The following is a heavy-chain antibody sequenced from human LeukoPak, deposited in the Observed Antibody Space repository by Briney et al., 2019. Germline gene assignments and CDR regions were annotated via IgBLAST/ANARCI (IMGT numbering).Heavy chain of an antibody. CDR3: ASAGHCANGVCRNWFGP. V-gene: IGHV4-61*02. Sequence: SETLSLTCNVSGASMSSDGYYWNWVRQPAGKGLEWIGRIYSGGSTNYNPSLKSRVTLSVDTSKNRLSLKLSYVTAADTAVYYCASAGHCANGVCRNWFGPWGQGILVTVSS. CDR2: IYSGGST. J-gene: IGHJ5*02. D-gene: IGHD2-8*01. CDR1: GASMSSDGYY.